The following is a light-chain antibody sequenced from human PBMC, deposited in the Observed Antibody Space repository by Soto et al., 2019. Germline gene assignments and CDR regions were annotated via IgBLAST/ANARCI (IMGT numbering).Light chain of an antibody. CDR2: GAS. J-gene: IGKJ1*01. CDR3: QQYGSSPWT. CDR1: QSVSSSY. Sequence: EIVLTQSPVTLSLSPGERATLSCRASQSVSSSYLAWYQQIPGQAPRLLIYGASSRATGIPDRFSGSGSGTDFTLTISRLEPADFAVYCCQQYGSSPWTFGQGTKVEVK. V-gene: IGKV3-20*01.